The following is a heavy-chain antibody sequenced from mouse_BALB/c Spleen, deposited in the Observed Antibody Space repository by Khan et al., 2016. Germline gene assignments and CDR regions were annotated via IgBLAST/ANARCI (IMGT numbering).Heavy chain of an antibody. CDR2: ISCYNGAT. Sequence: LVKTGASVKISCKASGYSFTGYYMHWVKQSHGKSLEWIGYISCYNGATSYNQKFKGKATFTVNTSSSTAYMQFNILTSEDSAVDYCARSELPSITTGCLAYWGQGTLVTVSA. D-gene: IGHD1-2*01. J-gene: IGHJ3*01. V-gene: IGHV1S34*01. CDR3: ARSELPSITTGCLAY. CDR1: GYSFTGYY.